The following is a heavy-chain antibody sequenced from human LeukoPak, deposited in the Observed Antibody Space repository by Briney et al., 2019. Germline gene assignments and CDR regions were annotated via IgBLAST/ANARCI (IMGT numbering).Heavy chain of an antibody. V-gene: IGHV1-46*01. CDR3: AREFPIVVVVAATQRDWFDP. CDR1: GYTFTSYY. Sequence: GASVKVSCKASGYTFTSYYMHWVRQAPGQGLEWMGIINPSGGSTSYAQKFQGRVTMTRDTSISTAYMELSRLRSDDTAVYYCAREFPIVVVVAATQRDWFDPWGQGTLVTVSS. J-gene: IGHJ5*02. D-gene: IGHD2-15*01. CDR2: INPSGGST.